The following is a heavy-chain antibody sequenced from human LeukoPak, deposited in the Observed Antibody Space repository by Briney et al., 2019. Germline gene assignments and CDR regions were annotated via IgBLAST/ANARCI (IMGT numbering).Heavy chain of an antibody. V-gene: IGHV4-38-2*02. Sequence: SETLSLTCTVSGYSISSGYYWGWIRQPPGKGLEWIGSIYHSGSTYYNPSLKSRVTISVDRSKSQFSLKLSSVTAADTAVYYCARGGDRYQLLWGQGTLVTVFS. CDR1: GYSISSGYY. CDR2: IYHSGST. D-gene: IGHD2-2*01. J-gene: IGHJ4*02. CDR3: ARGGDRYQLL.